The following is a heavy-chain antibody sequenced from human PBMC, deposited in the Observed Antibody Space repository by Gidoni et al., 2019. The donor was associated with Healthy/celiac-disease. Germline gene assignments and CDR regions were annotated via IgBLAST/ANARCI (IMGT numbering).Heavy chain of an antibody. D-gene: IGHD3-22*01. V-gene: IGHV3-23*01. CDR1: GFTFSSYA. J-gene: IGHJ3*02. CDR3: AKDRVVVLIYPDDAFDI. Sequence: EVQLLESGGGLVQPGGSLRLSCAASGFTFSSYAVSWGRQAPGKGLEWVSTISGSGGSTYYADSVKGRFTISRDNSKNTLYLQMNSLRAEDTAIYYCAKDRVVVLIYPDDAFDIWGQGTMVTVSS. CDR2: ISGSGGST.